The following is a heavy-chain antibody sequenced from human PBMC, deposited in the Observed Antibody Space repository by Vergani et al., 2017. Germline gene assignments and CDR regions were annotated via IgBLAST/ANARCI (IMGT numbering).Heavy chain of an antibody. J-gene: IGHJ4*02. V-gene: IGHV3-21*01. CDR2: ISSSSSYI. CDR1: GFTFSSYS. Sequence: EVQLVESGGGLVKPGGSLRLSCAASGFTFSSYSMNWVPQAPGKGLEWVSSISSSSSYIYYADSVKGRFTISRDNAKNSLYVQMNSLRAEDTAVYHCARGFYSXYEVWGQGTLVTVSS. D-gene: IGHD6-13*01. CDR3: ARGFYSXYEV.